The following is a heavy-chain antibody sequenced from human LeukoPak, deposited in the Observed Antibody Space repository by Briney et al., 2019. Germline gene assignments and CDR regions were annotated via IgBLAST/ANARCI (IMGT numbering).Heavy chain of an antibody. CDR2: IYTSGST. V-gene: IGHV4-61*02. J-gene: IGHJ4*02. D-gene: IGHD5-18*01. Sequence: SETLSLTCTVSGGSISSGSYCWSCIRQPAGKGLEWIGRIYTSGSTNYNPSLKSRVTISVDTSKNQFSLKLSSVTAADTAVYYCARDRGGDSYGYVPGDYWGQGTLVTVSS. CDR1: GGSISSGSYC. CDR3: ARDRGGDSYGYVPGDY.